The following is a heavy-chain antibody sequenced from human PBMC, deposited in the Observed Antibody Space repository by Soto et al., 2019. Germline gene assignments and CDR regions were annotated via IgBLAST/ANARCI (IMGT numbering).Heavy chain of an antibody. D-gene: IGHD6-13*01. V-gene: IGHV3-15*01. J-gene: IGHJ6*02. CDR1: GFTFSNAW. CDR3: TTGRQLGYYYYGMDV. Sequence: GGSLRLSCAASGFTFSNAWMSWVRQAPGKGLEWVGRIKSKTDGGTTDYAAPVKGRFTISRDDSKNTLYLQMNSLKTEDTAVYYCTTGRQLGYYYYGMDVWGQGTTVTVSS. CDR2: IKSKTDGGTT.